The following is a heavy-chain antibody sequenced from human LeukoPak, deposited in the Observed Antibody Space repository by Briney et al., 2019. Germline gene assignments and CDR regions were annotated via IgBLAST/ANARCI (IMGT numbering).Heavy chain of an antibody. D-gene: IGHD1-26*01. Sequence: GASVNVSCKASGYTFTSYGVSWVRQAPGQGLEWMGWISAYNGNTNYAQKLQGRVTMTTDTSTSTAYMELRSLRSDDTAVYYCARDEWELTEGYFDYWGQGTLVTVSS. CDR1: GYTFTSYG. V-gene: IGHV1-18*01. J-gene: IGHJ4*02. CDR3: ARDEWELTEGYFDY. CDR2: ISAYNGNT.